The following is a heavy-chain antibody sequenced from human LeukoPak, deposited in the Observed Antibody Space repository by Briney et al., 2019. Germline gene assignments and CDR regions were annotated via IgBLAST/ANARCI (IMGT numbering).Heavy chain of an antibody. CDR3: ARIRCGRGQARCYNH. CDR1: GVSVGDYY. J-gene: IGHJ5*02. Sequence: PSETLSLTCAVSGVSVGDYYWSWIRQSPEKGLEWIGEVSPGGYTTYNPSLRSRVIISEDTSENQLSLNVTSVTAADTALYYCARIRCGRGQARCYNHWDQGSLVTVSS. V-gene: IGHV4-34*01. D-gene: IGHD2-21*01. CDR2: VSPGGYT.